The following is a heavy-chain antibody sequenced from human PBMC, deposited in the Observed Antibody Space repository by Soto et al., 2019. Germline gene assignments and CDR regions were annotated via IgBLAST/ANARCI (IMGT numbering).Heavy chain of an antibody. CDR3: AGTPIQPVNWFDP. D-gene: IGHD5-18*01. Sequence: SETLSLTCTVSGGSISSYYWSWIRQPPGKGLEWIGYIYYSGSTNYNPSLKSRVTISVDTSKNQLSLKLSSVTAAYTAVYYCAGTPIQPVNWFDPWGQGTLVTVSS. J-gene: IGHJ5*02. CDR1: GGSISSYY. V-gene: IGHV4-59*08. CDR2: IYYSGST.